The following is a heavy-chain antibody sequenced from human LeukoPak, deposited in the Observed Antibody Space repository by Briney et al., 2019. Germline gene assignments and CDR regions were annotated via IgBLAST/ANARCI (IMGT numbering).Heavy chain of an antibody. CDR1: GGSISSGDYY. J-gene: IGHJ4*02. Sequence: SETLSLTCTVSGGSISSGDYYWSWIRQPPGKGLEWIGYIYYSGSTYYNPSLKSRVTISVDRSKNQFSLKLSSVTAADTAVYYCARATHTAMADYWGQGTLVTVSS. CDR3: ARATHTAMADY. D-gene: IGHD5-18*01. V-gene: IGHV4-30-4*01. CDR2: IYYSGST.